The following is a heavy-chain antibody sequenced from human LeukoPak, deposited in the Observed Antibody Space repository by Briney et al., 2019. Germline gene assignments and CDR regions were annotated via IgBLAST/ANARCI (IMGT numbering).Heavy chain of an antibody. CDR2: LYYNGGS. CDR1: GPSITTNY. J-gene: IGHJ3*02. CDR3: ARMPQPFTSGPCDI. Sequence: PSETLSLTCTVSGPSITTNYCFWIRQPPAQGLEWVGYLYYNGGSNYSPSLQSRVTFAFDTSKTEVSLRLTSVTAADTAVYYCARMPQPFTSGPCDIWGQGTRVTVSS. V-gene: IGHV4-59*01. D-gene: IGHD2-2*01.